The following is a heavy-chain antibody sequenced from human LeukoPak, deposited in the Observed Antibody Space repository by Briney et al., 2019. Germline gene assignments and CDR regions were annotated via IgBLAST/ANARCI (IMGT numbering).Heavy chain of an antibody. D-gene: IGHD4-11*01. CDR1: GYTFTSYD. Sequence: ASVKVSCKASGYTFTSYDINWVRQATGQGLEWMGWMNPNSGNTGYAQKFQGRVTMTRNTSISTAYMELSSLRSEDTAVYYCARWITTVTTGYYYYGMDVWGQGTTVTVSS. CDR2: MNPNSGNT. V-gene: IGHV1-8*01. J-gene: IGHJ6*02. CDR3: ARWITTVTTGYYYYGMDV.